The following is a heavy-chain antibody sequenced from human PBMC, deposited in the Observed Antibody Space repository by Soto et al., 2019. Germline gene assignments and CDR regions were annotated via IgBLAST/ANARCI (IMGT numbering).Heavy chain of an antibody. CDR1: GFTFSSYA. D-gene: IGHD2-2*02. CDR3: AKGYTLVDYYYYMDV. CDR2: ISGSGGST. Sequence: EVQLLESGGGLVQPGGSLRLSSAASGFTFSSYAMSWVRQAPGKGLEWVSAISGSGGSTYYADSVKGRFTISRDNSKNTLYLQMNSLRAEDTAVYYCAKGYTLVDYYYYMDVWGKGTTVTVSS. J-gene: IGHJ6*03. V-gene: IGHV3-23*01.